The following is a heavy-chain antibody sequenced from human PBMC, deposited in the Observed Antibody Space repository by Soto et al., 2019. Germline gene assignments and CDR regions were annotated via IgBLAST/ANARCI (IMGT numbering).Heavy chain of an antibody. J-gene: IGHJ4*02. D-gene: IGHD3-10*01. CDR3: ATFSYLHSFDY. V-gene: IGHV3-9*01. CDR2: ISWNSGSI. Sequence: EVQLVESGGGLVQPGRSLRLSCAASGFTFDDYAMHWVRQAPGKGLEWVSGISWNSGSIGYADSVKGRFTISRDNAKNSLYLQMNSLRAEDTVLYYCATFSYLHSFDYWGQGTLVTVSS. CDR1: GFTFDDYA.